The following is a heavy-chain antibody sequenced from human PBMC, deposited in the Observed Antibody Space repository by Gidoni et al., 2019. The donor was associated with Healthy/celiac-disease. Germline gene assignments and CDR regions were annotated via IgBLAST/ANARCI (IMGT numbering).Heavy chain of an antibody. CDR1: GGSFSGYY. V-gene: IGHV4-34*01. J-gene: IGHJ4*02. CDR3: ARVERAVAGI. Sequence: QVQLQQWGAGLLKPSETLSLTRAVYGGSFSGYYWCWSRQPPGKGLEWIGEINQSGSTNYNPSLKSRVTISVDTSKNQFSLKLSSVTAADTAVYYCARVERAVAGIWGQGTLVTVSS. CDR2: INQSGST. D-gene: IGHD6-19*01.